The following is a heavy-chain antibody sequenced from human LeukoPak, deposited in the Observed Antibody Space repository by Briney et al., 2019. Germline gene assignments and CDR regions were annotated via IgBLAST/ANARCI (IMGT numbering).Heavy chain of an antibody. V-gene: IGHV1-69*13. J-gene: IGHJ1*01. CDR1: GGTFSSHA. Sequence: SVMVSCKASGGTFSSHAISWVRQAPGQGLEWMGGIIPIFGTAKYAQKFQGRVTITADESTSTAYMELSSLRSEDTAVYYCARDSSEFRSLIPHWGQGTLVTVSS. D-gene: IGHD2-21*01. CDR3: ARDSSEFRSLIPH. CDR2: IIPIFGTA.